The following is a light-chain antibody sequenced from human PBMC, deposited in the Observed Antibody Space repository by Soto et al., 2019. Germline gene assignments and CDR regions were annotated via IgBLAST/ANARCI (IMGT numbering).Light chain of an antibody. CDR3: QQYGSSPRET. Sequence: DIVLTQSPGTLSLSPGERATLSCRASKSVSSSYLAWYQQKPGQAPRLLIYGASSRATGIPDRFSGSGSGTDFTLTISRLEPEDFAVYYCQQYGSSPRETFGQGTKVDIK. J-gene: IGKJ1*01. CDR1: KSVSSSY. CDR2: GAS. V-gene: IGKV3-20*01.